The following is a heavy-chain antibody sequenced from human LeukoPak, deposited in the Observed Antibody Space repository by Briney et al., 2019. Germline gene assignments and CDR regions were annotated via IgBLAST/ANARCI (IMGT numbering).Heavy chain of an antibody. Sequence: ASVKVSCKASGYTFTSYYMHWVRQAPGQGLEWMGIINPSGGSTSYAQKFQGRVTMTRDTSTSTVYMELSSLRSEDTAVYYCARDFRKATNSYGPRVHKTYYFDYWGQGTLVTVSS. V-gene: IGHV1-46*01. J-gene: IGHJ4*02. CDR3: ARDFRKATNSYGPRVHKTYYFDY. CDR1: GYTFTSYY. D-gene: IGHD5-18*01. CDR2: INPSGGST.